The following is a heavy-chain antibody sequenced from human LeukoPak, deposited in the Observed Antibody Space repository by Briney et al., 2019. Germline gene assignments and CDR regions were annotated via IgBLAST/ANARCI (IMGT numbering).Heavy chain of an antibody. J-gene: IGHJ4*02. D-gene: IGHD2-2*02. Sequence: SQTLSLTCTVSGGSISSGDYYWSWIRQPPGKGLEWIGYLYYSGSTYYNPSLKSRVTISVDTSKNQFSLKLSSVTAADTAVYYCARAPASYTVDYWGQGTLVTVSS. CDR3: ARAPASYTVDY. V-gene: IGHV4-30-4*08. CDR1: GGSISSGDYY. CDR2: LYYSGST.